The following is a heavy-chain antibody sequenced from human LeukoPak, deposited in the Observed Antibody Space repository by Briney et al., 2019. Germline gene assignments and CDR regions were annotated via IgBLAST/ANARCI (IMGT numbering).Heavy chain of an antibody. CDR2: ISGSGGSI. D-gene: IGHD3-10*01. CDR1: GFTFSSYA. CDR3: AKDRVVRGVRGAFDI. J-gene: IGHJ3*02. Sequence: GGSLRLSCATSGFTFSSYAMSWVRQAPGKGLEWVSAISGSGGSIYYADSVKGRFTISRDNSKNTLYLQMNSLRAEDTAVYYCAKDRVVRGVRGAFDIWGQGTMVTVSS. V-gene: IGHV3-23*01.